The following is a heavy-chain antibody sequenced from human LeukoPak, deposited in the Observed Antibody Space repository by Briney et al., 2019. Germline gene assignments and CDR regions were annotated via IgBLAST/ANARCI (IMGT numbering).Heavy chain of an antibody. CDR2: ISSGGSYI. J-gene: IGHJ4*02. CDR3: ARVSSGFGSSWYVDY. V-gene: IGHV3-11*04. CDR1: GFTFSDYY. D-gene: IGHD6-13*01. Sequence: PGGALRLSCAASGFTFSDYYMSWVRQAPGKGLEWVSSISSGGSYIYYAESVKGRFTISRDNAKNSLYLQMNSLRVEDTAVYYCARVSSGFGSSWYVDYWGQGTLVTVSS.